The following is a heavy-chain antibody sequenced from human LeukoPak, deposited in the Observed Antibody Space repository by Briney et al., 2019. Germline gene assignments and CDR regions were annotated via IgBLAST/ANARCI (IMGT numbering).Heavy chain of an antibody. V-gene: IGHV3-30*03. CDR2: ISYDGSNK. CDR1: GFTFSSYG. CDR3: ARVTYYDFWSIPDNYFDY. D-gene: IGHD3-3*01. J-gene: IGHJ4*02. Sequence: GGSLRLSCAASGFTFSSYGMHWVRQAPGKGLEWVAVISYDGSNKYYADSVKGRFTISRDNSKNTLYLQMNSLRAEDTAVYYCARVTYYDFWSIPDNYFDYWGQGTLVTVSS.